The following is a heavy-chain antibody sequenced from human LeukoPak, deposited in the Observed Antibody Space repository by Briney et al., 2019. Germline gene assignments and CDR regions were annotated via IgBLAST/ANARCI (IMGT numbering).Heavy chain of an antibody. D-gene: IGHD3-22*01. CDR1: GVSVSDGRYY. Sequence: SETLSLTCNVSGVSVSDGRYYWTWIRQHPGKGLEWIGYKYYSGSAKYNPSLKSRLTISIDTSKNQFSLQLSSVTAADTATYYCARETMTSDAFDIWGQGTMVTVSS. J-gene: IGHJ3*02. CDR3: ARETMTSDAFDI. V-gene: IGHV4-31*03. CDR2: KYYSGSA.